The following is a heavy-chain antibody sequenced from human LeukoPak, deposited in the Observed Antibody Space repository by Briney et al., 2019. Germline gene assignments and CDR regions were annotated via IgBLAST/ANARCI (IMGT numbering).Heavy chain of an antibody. CDR2: IIPIFGTA. V-gene: IGHV1-69*13. D-gene: IGHD3-22*01. CDR3: ARAEYYYDSSGYLNY. J-gene: IGHJ4*02. CDR1: GGTFSSYA. Sequence: SVKVSCKASGGTFSSYAISWVRQAPGQGLEWMGGIIPIFGTANYTQKFQGRVTITADESTSTAYMELSSLRSEDTAVYYCARAEYYYDSSGYLNYWGQGTLVTVSS.